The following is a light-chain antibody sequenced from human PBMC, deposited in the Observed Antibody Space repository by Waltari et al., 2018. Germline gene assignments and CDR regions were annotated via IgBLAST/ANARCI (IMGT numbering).Light chain of an antibody. V-gene: IGLV2-14*01. Sequence: QSALTQPASVSGSPGQSIPISCTGTSIDVGGYNYVSWYQQHPGKAPKLIIYEVSNRPSGVSNRFSGSKSGNTASLTISGLQAEDEADYYCSSYTSRSTWVFGGGTKLTVL. J-gene: IGLJ3*02. CDR1: SIDVGGYNY. CDR2: EVS. CDR3: SSYTSRSTWV.